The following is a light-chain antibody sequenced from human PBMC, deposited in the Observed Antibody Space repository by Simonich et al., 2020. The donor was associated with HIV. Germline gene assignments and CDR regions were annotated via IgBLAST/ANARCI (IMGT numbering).Light chain of an antibody. CDR1: SGSVSTSYY. Sequence: QTVVTQETSSSVSPGGTVTLTCALSSGSVSTSYYPTWYHQTPGQPPRTLIYSTNTRSSGVPYRVSGSILGNKAVLTITGAQADDEGDYYCVLYMGSGISVFGGGTKLTVL. V-gene: IGLV8-61*01. CDR2: STN. J-gene: IGLJ3*02. CDR3: VLYMGSGISV.